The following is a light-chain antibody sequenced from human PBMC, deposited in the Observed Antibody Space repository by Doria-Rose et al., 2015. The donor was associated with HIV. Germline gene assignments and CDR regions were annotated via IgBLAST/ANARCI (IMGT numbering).Light chain of an antibody. J-gene: IGKJ5*01. V-gene: IGKV3-20*01. CDR3: QQYGTSRGT. CDR1: QSFSSTY. Sequence: TQSPGTLSLSPGERATLSCRASQSFSSTYLAWYQQKPGQAPSLLIYDGSTRATGIPDGFSASGSGTDFTLTINRLELEDVAVYYCQQYGTSRGTFGQGTRLEIK. CDR2: DGS.